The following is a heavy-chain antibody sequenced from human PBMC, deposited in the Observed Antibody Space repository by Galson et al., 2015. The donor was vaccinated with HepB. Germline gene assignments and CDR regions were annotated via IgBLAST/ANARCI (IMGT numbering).Heavy chain of an antibody. D-gene: IGHD3-22*01. V-gene: IGHV1-69*06. J-gene: IGHJ3*02. Sequence: SVKVSCKASGDSFNNYAVNWLRQAPGQGLEWMGGIIPVFDTPIYAQGFQDRVTITADKSTSTAYVELSSLNFEDTAVYYCARDRTQYYDTSGYSGAFDIWGQGTVVTVSS. CDR1: GDSFNNYA. CDR2: IIPVFDTP. CDR3: ARDRTQYYDTSGYSGAFDI.